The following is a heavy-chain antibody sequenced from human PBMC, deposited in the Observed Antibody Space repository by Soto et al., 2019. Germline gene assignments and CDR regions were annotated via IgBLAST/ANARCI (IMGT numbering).Heavy chain of an antibody. V-gene: IGHV1-46*01. CDR3: AKGVLLWFGELLPFDY. CDR2: INPSGGTT. D-gene: IGHD3-10*01. CDR1: GYTFTNYY. J-gene: IGHJ4*02. Sequence: ASVKVSCKASGYTFTNYYMHWVRQAPGQGLEWMGMINPSGGTTNYAQKFQGRVTMTRDTSTSTVYMELSSLRSEDTAVYYCAKGVLLWFGELLPFDYWGQGTLVTVSS.